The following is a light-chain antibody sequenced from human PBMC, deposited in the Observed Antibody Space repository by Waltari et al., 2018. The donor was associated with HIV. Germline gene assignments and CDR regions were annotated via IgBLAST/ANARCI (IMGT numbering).Light chain of an antibody. CDR2: RAS. Sequence: DIQMTQSPSSLSASLGDRVTFTCRASQNIYTFVHWFQVKPGKTPRLLIYRASNLERGVPSRFSGSGSGTEFSLTISSVQPDDVATYFCLQTCNTPLTFGPGTKLDV. J-gene: IGKJ3*01. V-gene: IGKV1-39*01. CDR3: LQTCNTPLT. CDR1: QNIYTF.